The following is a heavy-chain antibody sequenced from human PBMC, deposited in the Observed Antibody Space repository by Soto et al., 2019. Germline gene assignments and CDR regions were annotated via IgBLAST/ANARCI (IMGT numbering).Heavy chain of an antibody. CDR1: GYTFTGYY. J-gene: IGHJ6*03. D-gene: IGHD3-3*01. CDR3: ARGTAGDFWSGYYSSTYMDV. V-gene: IGHV1-2*04. CDR2: INPNSGAT. Sequence: QVQLVQSGAEVKKPGASVKVSCKASGYTFTGYYMHWVRQAPGQGLEWMGWINPNSGATNYAQKFQGWVTMTRDTSISTAYMELSRLRSDDTAVYYCARGTAGDFWSGYYSSTYMDVWGKGTTVTVSS.